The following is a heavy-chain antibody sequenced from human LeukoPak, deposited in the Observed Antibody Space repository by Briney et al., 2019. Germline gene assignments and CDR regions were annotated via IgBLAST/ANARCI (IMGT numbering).Heavy chain of an antibody. J-gene: IGHJ3*02. CDR2: IYTSGST. V-gene: IGHV4-4*07. D-gene: IGHD3-3*01. CDR3: AKYYDFWSGYYDI. Sequence: SETLSLTCTVSGGSISSYYWSWIRQPAGKGQEWIGRIYTSGSTNYNPSLKSRVTMSVGTSKNQFSLKLSSVTAADTAVYYCAKYYDFWSGYYDIWGQGTMVTVSS. CDR1: GGSISSYY.